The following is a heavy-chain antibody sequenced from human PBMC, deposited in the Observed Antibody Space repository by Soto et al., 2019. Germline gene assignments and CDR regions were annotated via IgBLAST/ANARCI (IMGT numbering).Heavy chain of an antibody. Sequence: GESLKISCKGSGYSFTSYWISWVRQMPGKGLEWMGRIDPSDSYTNYSPSFQGHVTISADKSISTAYLQWSSLKASDTAMYYCARHYYDSSGLYGMDVWGQGTTVTVSS. CDR2: IDPSDSYT. CDR1: GYSFTSYW. J-gene: IGHJ6*02. D-gene: IGHD3-22*01. V-gene: IGHV5-10-1*01. CDR3: ARHYYDSSGLYGMDV.